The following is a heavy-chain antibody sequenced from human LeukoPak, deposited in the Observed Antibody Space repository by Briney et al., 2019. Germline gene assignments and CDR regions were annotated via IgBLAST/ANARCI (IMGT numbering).Heavy chain of an antibody. CDR1: GYTFTSYY. Sequence: GASVNVSCKASGYTFTSYYMHWVRQAPGQGLEWMGIINPSGGSTSYAQKFQGRVTMTRDTSTSTVYMELSSLRSEDTAVYYCARAWIQLWSLYYYYGMDVWGQGTTVTVSS. J-gene: IGHJ6*02. D-gene: IGHD5-18*01. CDR2: INPSGGST. V-gene: IGHV1-46*01. CDR3: ARAWIQLWSLYYYYGMDV.